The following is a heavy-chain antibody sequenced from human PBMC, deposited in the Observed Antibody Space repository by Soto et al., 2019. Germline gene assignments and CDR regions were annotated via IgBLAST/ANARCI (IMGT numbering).Heavy chain of an antibody. CDR2: IDYGGST. D-gene: IGHD5-12*01. V-gene: IGHV4-31*03. CDR3: ATGSSTTSSIYYMDV. J-gene: IGHJ6*03. CDR1: GGSISTYDYY. Sequence: SETLSLTCTVSGGSISTYDYYWSWIRQHPGKGLEWLGYIDYGGSTYYNPSLKSRVTISADTSKSQFSLKLRFVTAADTAVYYCATGSSTTSSIYYMDVWGRGTTVTVSS.